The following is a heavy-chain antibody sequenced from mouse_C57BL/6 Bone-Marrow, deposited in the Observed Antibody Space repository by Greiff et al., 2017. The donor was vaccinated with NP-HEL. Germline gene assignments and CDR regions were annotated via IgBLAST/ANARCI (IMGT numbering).Heavy chain of an antibody. J-gene: IGHJ1*03. CDR1: GYTFTSYW. V-gene: IGHV1-5*01. Sequence: EVQLQQSGTVLARPGASVKMSCKTSGYTFTSYWMHWVKQRPGQGLEWIGAIYPGNSDTSYNQKFKGKAKLTAVTSASTAYMELSSLTNEDSAVYYCTGYYCSSYWYFDVWGTGTTVTVSS. CDR2: IYPGNSDT. CDR3: TGYYCSSYWYFDV. D-gene: IGHD1-1*01.